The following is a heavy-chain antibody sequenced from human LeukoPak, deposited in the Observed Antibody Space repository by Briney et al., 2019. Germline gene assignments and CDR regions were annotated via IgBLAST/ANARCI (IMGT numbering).Heavy chain of an antibody. V-gene: IGHV3-23*01. D-gene: IGHD5-12*01. CDR2: ISSFVST. CDR3: ARVSREVATPESHYYYYALDV. Sequence: GGSLRLSCAASGFTFSSYAMSWVRQAPGKGLEWVSGISSFVSTYYADSVKGRFTISRDSSQNTLYLQMSSLRADDTSIYYCARVSREVATPESHYYYYALDVWGQGTTVIVSS. CDR1: GFTFSSYA. J-gene: IGHJ6*02.